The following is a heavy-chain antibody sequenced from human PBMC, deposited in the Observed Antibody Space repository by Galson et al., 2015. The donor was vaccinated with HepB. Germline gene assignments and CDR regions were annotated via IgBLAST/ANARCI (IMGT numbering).Heavy chain of an antibody. CDR2: ISYDGSNK. D-gene: IGHD3-3*01. J-gene: IGHJ6*02. Sequence: SLRLSCAASGFTFSSYAMHWVRQAPGKGLEWVAVISYDGSNKYYADSVKGRFTISRDNSKNTLYLQMNSLRAEDTAVYYCARGEGRITIFGVVITRMDVWGQGTTVTVSS. CDR1: GFTFSSYA. V-gene: IGHV3-30-3*01. CDR3: ARGEGRITIFGVVITRMDV.